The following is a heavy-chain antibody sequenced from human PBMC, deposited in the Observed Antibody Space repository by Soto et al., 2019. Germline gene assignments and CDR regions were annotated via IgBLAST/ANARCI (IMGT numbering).Heavy chain of an antibody. Sequence: ASVKVSCKASGYTFTSYDINWVRQATGQGLGWMGWMNPNSGNTGYAQKFQGRVTMTRNTSISTAYMELSSLRSEDTAVYYCARGTYYYDSSGGDYYYGMDLWGQGTTVTVSS. V-gene: IGHV1-8*01. CDR2: MNPNSGNT. CDR1: GYTFTSYD. CDR3: ARGTYYYDSSGGDYYYGMDL. J-gene: IGHJ6*02. D-gene: IGHD3-22*01.